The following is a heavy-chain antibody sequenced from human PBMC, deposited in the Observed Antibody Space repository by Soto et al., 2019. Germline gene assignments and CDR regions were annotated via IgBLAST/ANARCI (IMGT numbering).Heavy chain of an antibody. D-gene: IGHD6-19*01. Sequence: SGGSLRLSCAASGFTFSTYAMSWVRQAPGKGLEWVSAISGTGGSTYYADSVKGRFTISRDNSKNTLYLQMSSLRAEDTAVYYCTTARPGIAVAGTANYYYYYGMDVWGQGTTVTVSS. CDR2: ISGTGGST. CDR1: GFTFSTYA. V-gene: IGHV3-23*01. J-gene: IGHJ6*02. CDR3: TTARPGIAVAGTANYYYYYGMDV.